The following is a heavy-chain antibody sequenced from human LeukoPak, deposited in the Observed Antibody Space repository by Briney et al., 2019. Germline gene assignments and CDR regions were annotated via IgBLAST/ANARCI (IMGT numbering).Heavy chain of an antibody. J-gene: IGHJ2*01. V-gene: IGHV3-23*01. CDR3: AKGKGVPFDL. Sequence: PGRSLRLSCAASGFTFSIYAMTWVRQAPGKGLEWVSAISGSGGSTYYADSVKGRFTISRDNSQNTLYLQMNSLRAEDTAVYYCAKGKGVPFDLWGRGTLVTVSS. CDR2: ISGSGGST. CDR1: GFTFSIYA. D-gene: IGHD2-2*01.